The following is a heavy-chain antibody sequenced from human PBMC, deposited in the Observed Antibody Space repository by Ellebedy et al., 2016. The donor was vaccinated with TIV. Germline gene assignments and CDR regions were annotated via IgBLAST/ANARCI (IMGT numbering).Heavy chain of an antibody. CDR2: INAGNGNT. J-gene: IGHJ4*02. V-gene: IGHV1-3*01. CDR1: GYTFTSYA. D-gene: IGHD3-9*01. Sequence: ASVKVSXKASGYTFTSYAMHWVRQAPGQRLEWMGWINAGNGNTKYSQKFQGRVTITRDTSASTAYMELSSLRSEDTAVYYCAREGTIRGTLIGYWGQGTLVTVSS. CDR3: AREGTIRGTLIGY.